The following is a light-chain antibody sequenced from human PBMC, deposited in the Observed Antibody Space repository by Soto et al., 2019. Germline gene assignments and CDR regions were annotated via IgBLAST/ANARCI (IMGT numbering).Light chain of an antibody. V-gene: IGLV1-44*01. CDR3: AAWDDSLNGGV. Sequence: QSVLTQPPSASGTPGQRVTISCSGSSSNIGSNPVNWYQQLPGTAPKLLIYTNNQRPSGVPDRFSGSKSGTSPSLAISGLQSEDEADYYCAAWDDSLNGGVFGGGTKLTVL. J-gene: IGLJ2*01. CDR2: TNN. CDR1: SSNIGSNP.